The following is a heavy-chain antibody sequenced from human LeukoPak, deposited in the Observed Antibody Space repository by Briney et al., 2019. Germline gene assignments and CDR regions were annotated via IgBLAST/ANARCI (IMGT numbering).Heavy chain of an antibody. V-gene: IGHV4-34*01. CDR3: ARVSWGSRGGVYFDY. Sequence: SETLSLTCAVYGGSFSGYYWSWIRQPPGKGLEWIGEINHSGSTNYNPSLKSRVTISVDTSKNQFSLKLGSVTAADTAVYYCARVSWGSRGGVYFDYWGQGTLVTVSS. CDR2: INHSGST. J-gene: IGHJ4*02. CDR1: GGSFSGYY. D-gene: IGHD7-27*01.